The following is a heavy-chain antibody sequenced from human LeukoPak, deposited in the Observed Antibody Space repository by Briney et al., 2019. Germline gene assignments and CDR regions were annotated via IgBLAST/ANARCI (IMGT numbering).Heavy chain of an antibody. CDR1: GFTFSTSP. CDR2: ITSNGGST. V-gene: IGHV3-64*01. J-gene: IGHJ4*02. Sequence: GGSLRLSCAASGFTFSTSPMHWVRQAPGKGLDYVSAITSNGGSTYYANSVKGRFTISRDNSKNTLYLQMGSLRAEDMAVYYCARADSRGYYNYWGQGTLVTVSS. D-gene: IGHD3-22*01. CDR3: ARADSRGYYNY.